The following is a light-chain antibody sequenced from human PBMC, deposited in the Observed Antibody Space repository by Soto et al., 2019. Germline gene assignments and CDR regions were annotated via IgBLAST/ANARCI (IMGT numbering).Light chain of an antibody. CDR3: QQYSSSPIN. Sequence: EVVLTQSPGTLSLSPGERATLSCRASQSIGSSYLAWYQQKPGQAPRLLIYGASSMDTGIPDRLSGGWSGTDFSPTISRLDPEDFAVYYCQQYSSSPINIGHGTRLESK. J-gene: IGKJ5*01. V-gene: IGKV3-20*01. CDR2: GAS. CDR1: QSIGSSY.